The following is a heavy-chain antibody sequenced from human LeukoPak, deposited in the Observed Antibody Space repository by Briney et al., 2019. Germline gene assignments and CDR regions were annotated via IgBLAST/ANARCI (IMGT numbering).Heavy chain of an antibody. J-gene: IGHJ3*02. Sequence: PSETLSLTCTVSGGSISSSSYYWGWIRQPPGKGLEWIGSIYYSGSTYYNPSLKSRVTISVDTSKNQFSLKLSSVTAADTAVYYCAKAGYSSSTGPQLSAFDIWGQGTMVTVSS. CDR2: IYYSGST. V-gene: IGHV4-39*01. D-gene: IGHD6-13*01. CDR1: GGSISSSSYY. CDR3: AKAGYSSSTGPQLSAFDI.